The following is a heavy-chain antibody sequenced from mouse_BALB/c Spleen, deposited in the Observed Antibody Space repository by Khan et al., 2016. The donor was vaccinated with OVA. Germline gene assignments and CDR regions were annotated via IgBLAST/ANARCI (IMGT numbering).Heavy chain of an antibody. D-gene: IGHD2-14*01. CDR1: GYTFTSHT. CDR2: INPRSGYT. J-gene: IGHJ4*01. CDR3: SRRTTEEALDY. V-gene: IGHV1-4*01. Sequence: VQLQQSGAELARPGASVKMSCKASGYTFTSHTMHWVKQRPGQGLEWIGYINPRSGYTQYNQKFNDKATLTADISSSTAYMQLSSLTSEDSAVYYCSRRTTEEALDYWGQGTSVTVSS.